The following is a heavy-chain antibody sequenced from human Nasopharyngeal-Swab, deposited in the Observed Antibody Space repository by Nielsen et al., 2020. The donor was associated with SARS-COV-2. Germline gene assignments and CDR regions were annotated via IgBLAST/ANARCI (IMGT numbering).Heavy chain of an antibody. V-gene: IGHV3-11*06. J-gene: IGHJ5*02. CDR3: ARTGGVLRFLEWLPNWFDP. CDR2: ISSSSSYT. D-gene: IGHD3-3*01. CDR1: GFTFSDYY. Sequence: GGSLRLSCATSGFTFSDYYMSWIRQAPGKGLEWVSYISSSSSYTNYADPVKGRFTISRDNAKNSLYLQMNSLRAEDTAVYYCARTGGVLRFLEWLPNWFDPWGQGTLVTVSS.